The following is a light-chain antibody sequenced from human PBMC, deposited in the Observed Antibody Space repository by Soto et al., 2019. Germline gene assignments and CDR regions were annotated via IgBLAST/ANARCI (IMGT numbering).Light chain of an antibody. V-gene: IGLV2-14*01. Sequence: QTVVTQPASVSGSPGQSITISCTGTSSDVGGYNYVSWYQQHPGKAPKLMIYEVSNRPSGVSNRFSASKSGNTASLTISGLQAEDEADYYCTSYTISTTVVFGGGTKLTVL. CDR2: EVS. CDR1: SSDVGGYNY. J-gene: IGLJ3*02. CDR3: TSYTISTTVV.